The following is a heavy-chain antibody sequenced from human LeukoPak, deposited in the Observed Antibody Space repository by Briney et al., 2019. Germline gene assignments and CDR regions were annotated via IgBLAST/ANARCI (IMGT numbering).Heavy chain of an antibody. D-gene: IGHD3-22*01. CDR2: ITSSSSYI. V-gene: IGHV3-21*01. J-gene: IGHJ3*02. CDR3: ASGYYDNTGYYYDAFDI. CDR1: GFTFSSYS. Sequence: GGSLRLSCAASGFTFSSYSMHWVRPAPGKGLEWISFITSSSSYIYYADSVKGRFTISRDNAKNSLYLQMNSLRAEDSAVYYCASGYYDNTGYYYDAFDIWGQGTMVTVSS.